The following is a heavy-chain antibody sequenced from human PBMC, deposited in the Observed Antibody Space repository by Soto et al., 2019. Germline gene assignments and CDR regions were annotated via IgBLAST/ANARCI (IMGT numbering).Heavy chain of an antibody. J-gene: IGHJ4*02. V-gene: IGHV4-59*01. CDR2: IYYSGST. Sequence: SETLSLTCTVSGGSISSYYWSWIRQPPGKGLEWIGYIYYSGSTNYNPSLKSRVTISVDTSKNQFSLKLSSVTAADTAVYYCARGVEGYYGDYTTVGFDYWGQGTLVTVSS. CDR1: GGSISSYY. CDR3: ARGVEGYYGDYTTVGFDY. D-gene: IGHD4-17*01.